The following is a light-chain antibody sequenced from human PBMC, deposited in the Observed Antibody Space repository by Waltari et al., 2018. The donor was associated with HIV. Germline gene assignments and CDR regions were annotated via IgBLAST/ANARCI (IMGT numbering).Light chain of an antibody. Sequence: SSELTQDPAVSVALGQTVRITCQGDSLSSYYASWYQQKPGQAPVLVIYGKNNRPSGIPDRFSGSSSGNTASLTITGAQAEDEADYYCNSRDSSGNRVFGGGTKLTVL. V-gene: IGLV3-19*01. J-gene: IGLJ2*01. CDR2: GKN. CDR3: NSRDSSGNRV. CDR1: SLSSYY.